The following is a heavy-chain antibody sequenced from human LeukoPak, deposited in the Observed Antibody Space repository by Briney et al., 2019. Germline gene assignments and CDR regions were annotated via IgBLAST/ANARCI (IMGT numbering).Heavy chain of an antibody. CDR1: GFTFSSYA. J-gene: IGHJ4*02. D-gene: IGHD3-3*01. CDR2: ISVSGDTT. V-gene: IGHV3-23*01. Sequence: GGSLRLSCAASGFTFSSYAMSWVRQAPGKGLEWVSAISVSGDTTFYADSVKGRFTISRDNSKNTLYLQMNSLRAEDTAVYYCVPAPPYGFPDYWGQGTLVTVSS. CDR3: VPAPPYGFPDY.